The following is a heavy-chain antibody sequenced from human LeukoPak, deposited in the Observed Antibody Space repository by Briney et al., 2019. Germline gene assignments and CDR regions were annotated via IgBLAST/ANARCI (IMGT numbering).Heavy chain of an antibody. CDR2: IRYDGSNK. CDR1: GFTFSSYG. J-gene: IGHJ4*02. CDR3: AKGGGFGELSMYYFDY. V-gene: IGHV3-30*02. Sequence: GSLRLSCAASGFTFSSYGMHWVRQAPGKGLEWVAFIRYDGSNKYYADSVKGRFTISRDNSKNTLYLQMNSLRAEDTAVYYCAKGGGFGELSMYYFDYWGQGTLVTVSS. D-gene: IGHD3-10*01.